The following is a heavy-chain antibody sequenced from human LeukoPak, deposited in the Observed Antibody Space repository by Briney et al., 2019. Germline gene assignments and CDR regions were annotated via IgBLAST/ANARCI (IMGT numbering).Heavy chain of an antibody. J-gene: IGHJ4*02. CDR1: GFTFSSYA. CDR3: AKDQRGSGWYFGGLGY. CDR2: ISGSGGST. V-gene: IGHV3-23*01. Sequence: PGGSLRLSCAASGFTFSSYAMSWVRQAPGKGLEWVSAISGSGGSTYYADSVKGRFTISRDNSKNTLYLQMNSLRAEDTAVYYCAKDQRGSGWYFGGLGYWGQGTLVTVSS. D-gene: IGHD6-19*01.